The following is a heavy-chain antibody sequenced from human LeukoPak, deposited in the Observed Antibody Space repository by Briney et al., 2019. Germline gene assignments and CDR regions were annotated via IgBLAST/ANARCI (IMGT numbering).Heavy chain of an antibody. CDR2: IIPIFGTA. Sequence: ASVKFSCKASGGTFSSYAISWVRQAPGQGLEWMGGIIPIFGTANYAQKFQGRVTITADESTSTAYMELSSLRSEDTAVYYCARDLNHYYDSSGYPNDAFDIWGQGTMVTVSS. CDR1: GGTFSSYA. V-gene: IGHV1-69*13. CDR3: ARDLNHYYDSSGYPNDAFDI. D-gene: IGHD3-22*01. J-gene: IGHJ3*02.